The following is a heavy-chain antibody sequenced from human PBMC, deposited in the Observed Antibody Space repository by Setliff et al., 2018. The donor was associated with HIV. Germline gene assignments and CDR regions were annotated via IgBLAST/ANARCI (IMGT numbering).Heavy chain of an antibody. D-gene: IGHD2-21*01. CDR3: ARDVDISGRVSALDI. V-gene: IGHV1-18*01. J-gene: IGHJ3*02. CDR2: ISAFSGFT. Sequence: ASVKVSCKATGYIFNNFGITWVRQAPGQGLEWMGWISAFSGFTNYAPKLQARVTLTTDASTSTAYMELRSLTSDDTAVYYCARDVDISGRVSALDIWCQGTGVTVSS. CDR1: GYIFNNFG.